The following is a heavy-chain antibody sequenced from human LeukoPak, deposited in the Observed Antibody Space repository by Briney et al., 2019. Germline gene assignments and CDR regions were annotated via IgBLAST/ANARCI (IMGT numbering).Heavy chain of an antibody. CDR1: GYTFTSYG. V-gene: IGHV1-18*01. CDR3: ARVRPNYGSGSYYLTGYYGMDV. Sequence: ASVKFSCKASGYTFTSYGISWVRQAPGQGLEWMGWISAYNGNTNYAQKLQGRVTMTTDTSTSTAYMELRSLRSDDTAVYYCARVRPNYGSGSYYLTGYYGMDVWGQGTTVTVSS. D-gene: IGHD3-10*01. J-gene: IGHJ6*02. CDR2: ISAYNGNT.